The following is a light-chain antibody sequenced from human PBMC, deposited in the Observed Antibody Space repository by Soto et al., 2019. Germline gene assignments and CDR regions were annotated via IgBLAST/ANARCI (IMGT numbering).Light chain of an antibody. CDR1: SSDVGAYNF. J-gene: IGLJ1*01. CDR2: EVT. V-gene: IGLV2-14*01. CDR3: SSYTTSAPYV. Sequence: QSALTQPASVSGSPGQSITISCTGTSSDVGAYNFVSWYQHHPGRAPKLIIYEVTFRPSGVSNRFSGSKSGNTASLTISGLQAEDEAYYYCSSYTTSAPYVFGSGTKVTVL.